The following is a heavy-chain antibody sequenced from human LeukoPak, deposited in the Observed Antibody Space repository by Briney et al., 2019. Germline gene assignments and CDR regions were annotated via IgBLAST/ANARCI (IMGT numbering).Heavy chain of an antibody. CDR2: ISSSSSTI. D-gene: IGHD5-24*01. Sequence: GSLRLSCAASGFTFSSYSMNWVRQAPGKGLEWVSYISSSSSTIYYADSVKGRFTISRDNAKNSLYLQMNSLRAEDTAVYYCARVEDGYNYPLDYWGQGTLVTVSS. V-gene: IGHV3-48*01. J-gene: IGHJ4*02. CDR3: ARVEDGYNYPLDY. CDR1: GFTFSSYS.